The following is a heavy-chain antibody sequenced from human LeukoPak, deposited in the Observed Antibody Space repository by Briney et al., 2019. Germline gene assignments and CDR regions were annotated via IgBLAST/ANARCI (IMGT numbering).Heavy chain of an antibody. D-gene: IGHD1-26*01. Sequence: GGSLRLSCAASGFTFSSYAMSWVRQAPGKGLEWVSSISSSSSYIYYADSVKGRFTISRDNAKNSLYLQMNSLRAEDTAVYYCARGDPGSFDYWGQGTLVTVSS. CDR1: GFTFSSYA. V-gene: IGHV3-21*01. CDR3: ARGDPGSFDY. J-gene: IGHJ4*02. CDR2: ISSSSSYI.